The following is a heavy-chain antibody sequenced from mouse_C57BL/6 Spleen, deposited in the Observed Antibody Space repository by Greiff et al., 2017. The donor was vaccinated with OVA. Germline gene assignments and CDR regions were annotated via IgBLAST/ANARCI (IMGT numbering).Heavy chain of an antibody. CDR2: INPNNGGT. CDR1: GYTFTDYY. J-gene: IGHJ4*01. Sequence: EVQLQQSGPELVKPGASVKISCKASGYTFTDYYMNWVKQSHGKSLEWIGDINPNNGGTSYNQKFKGKATLTVDKSSSTAYMELRSLTSEDSAVYYCASPNLGGYAMDYWGQGTSVTVSS. V-gene: IGHV1-26*01. CDR3: ASPNLGGYAMDY.